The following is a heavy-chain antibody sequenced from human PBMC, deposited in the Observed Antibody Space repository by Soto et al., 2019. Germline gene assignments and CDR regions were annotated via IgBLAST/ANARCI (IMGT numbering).Heavy chain of an antibody. CDR3: AREYYDILTGYYKGLDY. D-gene: IGHD3-9*01. J-gene: IGHJ4*02. Sequence: SETLSLTCTVSGGSISSSSYYWGWIRQPPGKGLEWIGSIYYSGSTYYNPSLKSRVTISVDTSKNQFSLKLSSVTAADTAVYYCAREYYDILTGYYKGLDYWGQGTLVTVSS. CDR2: IYYSGST. CDR1: GGSISSSSYY. V-gene: IGHV4-39*01.